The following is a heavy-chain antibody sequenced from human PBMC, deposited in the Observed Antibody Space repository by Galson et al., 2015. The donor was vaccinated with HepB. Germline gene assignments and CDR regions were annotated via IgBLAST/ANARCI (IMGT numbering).Heavy chain of an antibody. CDR3: ARGDPYSSTWSLNYFDY. CDR1: GGSFNTYT. V-gene: IGHV1-69*06. Sequence: SVKVSCKASGGSFNTYTVNWVRQAPGQGLEWMGEIIPIFGTVNYAQNFQGRVTITADKSTSTAYMELSSLRSEDTAVYFCARGDPYSSTWSLNYFDYWGQGTLVTVSS. J-gene: IGHJ4*02. CDR2: IIPIFGTV. D-gene: IGHD6-13*01.